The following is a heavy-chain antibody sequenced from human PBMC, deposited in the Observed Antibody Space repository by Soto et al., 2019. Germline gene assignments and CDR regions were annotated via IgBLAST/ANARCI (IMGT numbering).Heavy chain of an antibody. Sequence: QVEVLEAGGTVVQPGRSLRVSCSASGFTLSGFVMHWVRQAPGKGLEWVAGTSYDGIHKYYADSVEGRFTISRDNPNNTLVRQMNSLRTEDTAMYYCVRGVGVTDEAVDLWGQGTMVIVSS. CDR1: GFTLSGFV. D-gene: IGHD1-26*01. V-gene: IGHV3-30*04. J-gene: IGHJ3*01. CDR2: TSYDGIHK. CDR3: VRGVGVTDEAVDL.